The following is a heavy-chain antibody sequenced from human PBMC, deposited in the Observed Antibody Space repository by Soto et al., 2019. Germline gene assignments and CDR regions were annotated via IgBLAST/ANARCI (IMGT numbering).Heavy chain of an antibody. CDR1: GGSISSGGYY. Sequence: SETLSLTCTVSGGSISSGGYYWSWIRQHPGKGLEWIGYIYYGGSTYYNPSLKSRVTISVDTSKNQFSLKLSSVTAADTAVYYFARAKDYYDSSGYYNWFDPWGQGTQVTVSS. D-gene: IGHD3-22*01. J-gene: IGHJ5*02. V-gene: IGHV4-31*03. CDR2: IYYGGST. CDR3: ARAKDYYDSSGYYNWFDP.